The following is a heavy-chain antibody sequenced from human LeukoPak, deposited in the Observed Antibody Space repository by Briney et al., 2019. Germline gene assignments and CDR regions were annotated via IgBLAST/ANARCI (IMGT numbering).Heavy chain of an antibody. CDR2: IYYSGST. Sequence: PSETLSLTCTVSGGSISSYYWSWIRQPPGKGLEWIGYIYYSGSTNYNPSLKSRVTISVDTSKNQFSLKLSSVTAADTAVYYCARVESYPLRNAFDIWGRGTMVTVSS. J-gene: IGHJ3*02. CDR1: GGSISSYY. CDR3: ARVESYPLRNAFDI. D-gene: IGHD1-14*01. V-gene: IGHV4-59*01.